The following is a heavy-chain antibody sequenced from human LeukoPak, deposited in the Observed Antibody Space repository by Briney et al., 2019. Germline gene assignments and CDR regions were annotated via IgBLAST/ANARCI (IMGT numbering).Heavy chain of an antibody. CDR3: ARDRIAAAYDY. J-gene: IGHJ4*02. Sequence: SETLSLTCTVSGGSISSGGYYWSWIRQPPGKGLEWIGYIYHSGSTYYNPSLKSRVTMSVDTSKNQFSLKLSSVTAADTAVYYCARDRIAAAYDYWGQGTLVTVSS. V-gene: IGHV4-30-2*01. D-gene: IGHD6-13*01. CDR2: IYHSGST. CDR1: GGSISSGGYY.